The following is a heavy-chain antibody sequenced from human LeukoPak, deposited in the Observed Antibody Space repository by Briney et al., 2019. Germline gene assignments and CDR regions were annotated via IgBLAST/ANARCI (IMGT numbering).Heavy chain of an antibody. CDR3: ARGEDSYYYYGMDV. Sequence: ASVKVSCKASGYTLTGYYMHWVRQAPGQGLEWMGWINPNSGGTNYAQKFQGRVTMTRDTSISTAYMELSRLRSDDTAVYYCARGEDSYYYYGMDVWGQGTTVTVSS. CDR2: INPNSGGT. D-gene: IGHD3/OR15-3a*01. J-gene: IGHJ6*02. CDR1: GYTLTGYY. V-gene: IGHV1-2*02.